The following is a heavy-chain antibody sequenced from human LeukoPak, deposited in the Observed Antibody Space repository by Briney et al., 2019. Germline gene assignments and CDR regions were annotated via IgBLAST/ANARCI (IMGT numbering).Heavy chain of an antibody. V-gene: IGHV7-4-1*02. D-gene: IGHD5-18*01. CDR1: GYTFTNYA. Sequence: ASVKVSCKASGYTFTNYAMNWVRQAPGQGLEWMGWINTNTGNPTYAQGFTGRFVFSLDTSVSTAYLQISSLKAEDTAVYYCARSPGYSYGRYYYYYYMDVWGKGTTVTVSS. J-gene: IGHJ6*03. CDR3: ARSPGYSYGRYYYYYYMDV. CDR2: INTNTGNP.